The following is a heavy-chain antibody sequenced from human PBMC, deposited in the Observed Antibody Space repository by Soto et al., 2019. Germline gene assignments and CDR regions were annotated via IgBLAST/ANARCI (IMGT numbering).Heavy chain of an antibody. CDR1: GGSISSSSYY. V-gene: IGHV4-39*01. CDR2: IYYSGST. Sequence: SETLSLTCTVSGGSISSSSYYWGWIRQPPGKGLEWIGSIYYSGSTYYNPSLKSRVTISVDTSKNQFSLKLSSVTAADTAVYYCARQYFVYSYYMDVWGKGTTVTVSS. CDR3: ARQYFVYSYYMDV. D-gene: IGHD3-9*01. J-gene: IGHJ6*03.